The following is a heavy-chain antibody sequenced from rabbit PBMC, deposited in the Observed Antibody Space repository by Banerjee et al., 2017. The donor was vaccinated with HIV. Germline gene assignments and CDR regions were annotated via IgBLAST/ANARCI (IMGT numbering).Heavy chain of an antibody. Sequence: QQQLEESGGGLVKPGGTLTLTCKASGIDFSSYYYICWVRQAPGKGLEWIGCIYAGGSSSTWYASWAKGRFTISRSTSLNTVDLKMTSLTAADTATYFCAKGLYGTSSVYHSYFNLWGQGTLVTVS. CDR3: AKGLYGTSSVYHSYFNL. V-gene: IGHV1S43*01. CDR1: GIDFSSYYY. CDR2: IYAGGSSST. J-gene: IGHJ4*01. D-gene: IGHD1-1*01.